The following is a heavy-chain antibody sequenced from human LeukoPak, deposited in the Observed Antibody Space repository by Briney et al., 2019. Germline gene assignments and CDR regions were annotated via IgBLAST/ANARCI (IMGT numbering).Heavy chain of an antibody. CDR3: ARDSYSSGWYGQFDY. V-gene: IGHV3-30-3*01. J-gene: IGHJ4*02. CDR2: ISYDESNT. Sequence: GGSLRLSCAAAGFTFSNYAMHWVRQAPGKGLEWVAVISYDESNTYYAESVKGRFTISRDNSKNTVYLQMNSLRAEDTAVYYCARDSYSSGWYGQFDYWGQGTLVTVSS. CDR1: GFTFSNYA. D-gene: IGHD6-19*01.